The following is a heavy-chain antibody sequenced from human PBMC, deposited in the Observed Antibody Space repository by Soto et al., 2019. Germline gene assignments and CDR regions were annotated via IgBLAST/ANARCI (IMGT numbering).Heavy chain of an antibody. D-gene: IGHD1-1*01. CDR2: IYWDDDK. V-gene: IGHV2-5*02. J-gene: IGHJ4*02. CDR3: THRANDGHFDY. CDR1: GFSLYTSGVG. Sequence: QITLKESGPTLVKPTQTLTLTCTFSGFSLYTSGVGVGSIRQPPGKALEWLALIYWDDDKRYTPSLKSRVTVTNDTSKPQVVLTMTNIDPVDTATYYCTHRANDGHFDYWGQGTLVTVSS.